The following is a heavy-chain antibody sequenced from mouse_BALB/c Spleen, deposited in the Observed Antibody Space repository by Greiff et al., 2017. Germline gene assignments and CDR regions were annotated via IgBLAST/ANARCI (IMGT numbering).Heavy chain of an antibody. V-gene: IGHV14-3*02. CDR3: ARRHFAY. Sequence: EVKLMESGAELVRPGALVKLSCKASGFNIKDTYMHWVKQRPEQGLEWIGRIDPANGNTKYDPKFQGKATITADTSSNTAYLQLSSLTSEDTAVYYCARRHFAYWGQGTLVTVSA. CDR1: GFNIKDTY. CDR2: IDPANGNT. J-gene: IGHJ3*01.